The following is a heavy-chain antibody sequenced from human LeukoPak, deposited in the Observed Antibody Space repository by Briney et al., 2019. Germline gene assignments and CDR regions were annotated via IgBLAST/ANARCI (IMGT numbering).Heavy chain of an antibody. V-gene: IGHV1-24*01. D-gene: IGHD3-10*01. CDR2: FDPEDGET. CDR1: GYTLTELS. CDR3: ATDKDGSGSYYT. Sequence: ASVKVSCKVSGYTLTELSMHRVRQAPGKGPEWMGGFDPEDGETIYAQKFQGRVTMTEDTSTDTAYMELSSLRSEDTAVYYCATDKDGSGSYYTWGQGTLVTVSS. J-gene: IGHJ4*02.